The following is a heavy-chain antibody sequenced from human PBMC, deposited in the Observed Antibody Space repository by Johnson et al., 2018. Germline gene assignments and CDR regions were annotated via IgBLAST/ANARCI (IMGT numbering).Heavy chain of an antibody. D-gene: IGHD4-17*01. J-gene: IGHJ6*02. CDR2: ISWNSGSI. CDR3: AKNGPYGDHYYYYCGMDV. CDR1: GFTFDDYA. Sequence: EVQLVESGGGLVQPGRSLRLSCAASGFTFDDYAMHLVRQAPGKGLEWVSGISWNSGSIGYADAVKGRFTISIDNAKKSLYLQMNSLRAEDTALYYCAKNGPYGDHYYYYCGMDVWGQGTTVTGSS. V-gene: IGHV3-9*01.